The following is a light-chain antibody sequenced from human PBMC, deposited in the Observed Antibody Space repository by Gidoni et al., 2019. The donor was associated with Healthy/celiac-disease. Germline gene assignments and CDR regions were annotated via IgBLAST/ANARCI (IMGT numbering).Light chain of an antibody. CDR2: EVS. V-gene: IGLV2-14*01. CDR1: SSDVGGYNY. Sequence: QSALTPPASVSRSPGPSITLSCTGTSSDVGGYNYVSWYQQHPGKAPKLMSYEVSNRPSGASNRFSGSKSGNTASLTISGRQAEDEADYYCSSYTSSSLYVFGTGTKVTVL. J-gene: IGLJ1*01. CDR3: SSYTSSSLYV.